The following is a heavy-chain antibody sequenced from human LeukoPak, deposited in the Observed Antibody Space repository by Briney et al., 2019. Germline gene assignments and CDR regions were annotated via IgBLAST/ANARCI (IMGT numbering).Heavy chain of an antibody. CDR1: GFTFDDYA. CDR2: ISWDGGGT. V-gene: IGHV3-43D*03. Sequence: PGGSLRLPCAASGFTFDDYAMHWVRQAPGKGLEWVSLISWDGGGTYYADSVKGRFTISRDNAKNSLYLQMNSLRAEDTAVYYCARDSSGYQWGQGTLVTVSS. J-gene: IGHJ4*02. CDR3: ARDSSGYQ. D-gene: IGHD3-22*01.